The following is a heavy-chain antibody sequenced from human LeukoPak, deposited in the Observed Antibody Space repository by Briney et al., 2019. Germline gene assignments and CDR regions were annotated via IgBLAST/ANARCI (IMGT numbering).Heavy chain of an antibody. D-gene: IGHD4-17*01. CDR3: ARENGDYFDY. CDR1: GYTFTDYY. V-gene: IGHV1-2*02. Sequence: ASVKVSCKASGYTFTDYYMHWVRQAPGQGLEWMGWINPNSGGTNYAQKFQGRVTMTRDTSISTAYMELSRLRSDGTAVYYCARENGDYFDYWGQGTLVTVSS. J-gene: IGHJ4*02. CDR2: INPNSGGT.